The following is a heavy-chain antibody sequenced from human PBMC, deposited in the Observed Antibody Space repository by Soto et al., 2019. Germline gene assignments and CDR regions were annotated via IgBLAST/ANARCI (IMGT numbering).Heavy chain of an antibody. CDR3: ARDDSGYVGFTGYFDL. D-gene: IGHD5-12*01. Sequence: HPGGSLRLSCAASGFTFSSYGMNWVRQAPGKGLEWVAVIWYDGSKKHYADSVKGRFTISRDNSKNTLYLQMNSLRAEDTAVYYCARDDSGYVGFTGYFDLWRRGTLVTVSS. CDR2: IWYDGSKK. J-gene: IGHJ2*01. CDR1: GFTFSSYG. V-gene: IGHV3-33*01.